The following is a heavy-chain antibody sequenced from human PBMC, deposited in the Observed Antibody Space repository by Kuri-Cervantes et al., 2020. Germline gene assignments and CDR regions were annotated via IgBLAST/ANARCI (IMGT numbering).Heavy chain of an antibody. CDR3: AREGPMKWRPKDKNLQLLVY. Sequence: ASVKVSCKPSGYTFTRYYMHWVRQASGQRLEWMGIINPSGGSTSYAQKFQGRVTMTRETSTSTVYMELSSLRSEDTAVYYWAREGPMKWRPKDKNLQLLVYWGQGTLVTVSS. J-gene: IGHJ4*02. CDR1: GYTFTRYY. D-gene: IGHD2-15*01. CDR2: INPSGGST. V-gene: IGHV1-46*01.